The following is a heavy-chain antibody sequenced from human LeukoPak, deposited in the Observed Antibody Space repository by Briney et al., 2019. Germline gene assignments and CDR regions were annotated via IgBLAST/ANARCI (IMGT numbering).Heavy chain of an antibody. D-gene: IGHD6-13*01. CDR3: ERGIAADY. Sequence: SETLSLTCTVSGGSISSHYWSWIRQPPGKGLEWIGYIYYSGSTNYNPSLKSRVTISVDTSKNQFSLKLSSVTAADTAVYYCERGIAADYWGQGTLVTVSS. CDR2: IYYSGST. CDR1: GGSISSHY. V-gene: IGHV4-59*11. J-gene: IGHJ4*02.